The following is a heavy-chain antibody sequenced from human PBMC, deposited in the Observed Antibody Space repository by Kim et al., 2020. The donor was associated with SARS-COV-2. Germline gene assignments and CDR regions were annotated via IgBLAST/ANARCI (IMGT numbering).Heavy chain of an antibody. CDR1: GGSISSGDYY. J-gene: IGHJ4*02. CDR3: ATWAVSGITFDD. V-gene: IGHV4-31*03. D-gene: IGHD1-26*01. Sequence: SETLSLTCTVSGGSISSGDYYWTWIRQHPEKGLEWIGYIYYSGATYYNPSLKSRVTISADMSKNQFSLKLSSVTAADTAVYYCATWAVSGITFDDWGQGTLVTVSS. CDR2: IYYSGAT.